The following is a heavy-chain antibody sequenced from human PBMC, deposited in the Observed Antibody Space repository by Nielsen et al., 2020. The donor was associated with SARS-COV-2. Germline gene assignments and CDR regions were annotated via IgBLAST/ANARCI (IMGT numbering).Heavy chain of an antibody. CDR3: ARDIAAAGTGFDY. D-gene: IGHD6-13*01. CDR1: GGSISTGSHY. J-gene: IGHJ4*02. CDR2: IYYSGST. Sequence: SETLSLTCIVSGGSISTGSHYWSWIRQPPGKGLEWIGYIYYSGSTNYNPSLKSRVTISVDTSKNQFSLKLSSVTAADTAVYYCARDIAAAGTGFDYWGQGTLVTVSS. V-gene: IGHV4-61*01.